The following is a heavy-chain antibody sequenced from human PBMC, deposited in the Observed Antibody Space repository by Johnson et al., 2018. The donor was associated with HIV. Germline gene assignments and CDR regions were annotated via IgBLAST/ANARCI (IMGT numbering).Heavy chain of an antibody. CDR1: EFILSDYY. V-gene: IGHV3-11*04. J-gene: IGHJ3*02. CDR2: ISSSGGTI. Sequence: QVQLVESGGDLVKPGGSLRLSCGASEFILSDYYISWVRQAPEKGLEWISYISSSGGTIFYADSVKGRSTISRDIAKNTLYLPMNSLRAEDTAVYYCARDMVGATFDDAFDIWGQGTMVTVSS. D-gene: IGHD1-26*01. CDR3: ARDMVGATFDDAFDI.